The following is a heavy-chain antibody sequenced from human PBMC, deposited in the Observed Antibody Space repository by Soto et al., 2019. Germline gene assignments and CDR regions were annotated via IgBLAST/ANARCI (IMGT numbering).Heavy chain of an antibody. J-gene: IGHJ4*02. D-gene: IGHD3-10*01. CDR2: ITGSGGKT. CDR1: GFTFSDYA. Sequence: EVQLLESGGGLIQPGGSLRLSCAASGFTFSDYAMTWVRQAPGKGLEWVSVITGSGGKTFYADYVKGRFSISRDNSKNTVYLEINSLRAEDTAVYYCAKGILSDYYVSGTYDYWGQGTLLTVSS. CDR3: AKGILSDYYVSGTYDY. V-gene: IGHV3-23*01.